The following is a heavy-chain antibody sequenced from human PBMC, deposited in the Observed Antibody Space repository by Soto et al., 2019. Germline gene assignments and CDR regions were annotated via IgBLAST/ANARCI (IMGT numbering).Heavy chain of an antibody. V-gene: IGHV4-34*01. CDR3: ARRLRAFDI. CDR1: GGSFSGYY. CDR2: INHSGST. Sequence: SETLSLTCAVYGGSFSGYYLSWIRQPPGKGLEWIGEINHSGSTNYNPSLKSRVTISVDTSKNQFSLKLSSVTAADTAVYYCARRLRAFDIRGQGTMVTVSS. J-gene: IGHJ3*02.